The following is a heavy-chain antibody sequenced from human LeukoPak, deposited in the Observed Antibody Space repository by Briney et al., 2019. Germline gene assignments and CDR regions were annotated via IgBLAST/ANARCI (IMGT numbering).Heavy chain of an antibody. V-gene: IGHV4-34*01. CDR2: INHSGST. D-gene: IGHD4-23*01. CDR3: ASGNSIDY. CDR1: GGSFSGYY. Sequence: SETLSLTCAVYGGSFSGYYWSWIRQPPGKGLEWVGEINHSGSTNYNPSLKSRVTISVDTSKNQFSLKLSSVTAADTAVYYCASGNSIDYWGQGTLVTVSS. J-gene: IGHJ4*02.